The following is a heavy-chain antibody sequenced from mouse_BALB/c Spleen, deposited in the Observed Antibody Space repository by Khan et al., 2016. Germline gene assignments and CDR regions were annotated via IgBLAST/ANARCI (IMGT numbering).Heavy chain of an antibody. CDR1: GFTFTDYY. CDR3: ARDLDGYDDAMDY. Sequence: EVELVESGGGLVQPGGSLRLSCATSGFTFTDYYMSWVRQPPGKALEWLGFIRNKANGYTTEYSASVKGRFTISRDNSQSILSLQMNTLRAEDSATYYCARDLDGYDDAMDYWGQGTSVTVSS. CDR2: IRNKANGYTT. D-gene: IGHD2-2*01. V-gene: IGHV7-3*02. J-gene: IGHJ4*01.